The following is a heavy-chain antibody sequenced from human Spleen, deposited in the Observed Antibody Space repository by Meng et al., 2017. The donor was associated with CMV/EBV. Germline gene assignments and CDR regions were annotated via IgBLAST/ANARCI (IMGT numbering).Heavy chain of an antibody. V-gene: IGHV3-23*03. D-gene: IGHD4-23*01. CDR3: ARDVGDYGGTSPDYYFGMDV. J-gene: IGHJ6*02. CDR1: GFTFSSYS. CDR2: IYSGGSST. Sequence: GGSLRLSCAASGFTFSSYSMSWVRQAPGKGLEWVSVIYSGGSSTSYADPVKGRFTISRDNSKNTLFLQMNSLRAGDTAVYYCARDVGDYGGTSPDYYFGMDVWGQGTTVTVSS.